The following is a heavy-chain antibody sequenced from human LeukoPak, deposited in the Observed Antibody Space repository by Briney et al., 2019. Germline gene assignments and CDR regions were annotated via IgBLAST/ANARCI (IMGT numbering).Heavy chain of an antibody. CDR1: GVSISSSNSY. D-gene: IGHD3/OR15-3a*01. CDR2: TYYSGNT. CDR3: ARQTGSGLFILP. Sequence: SETLSLTCTVSGVSISSSNSYWGWIRQPPGKGLEWIGSTYYSGNTYYNASLKSQVSISIDTSKNQFSLRLTSVTAADTAVYYCARQTGSGLFILPGGQGTLVTVSS. V-gene: IGHV4-39*01. J-gene: IGHJ4*02.